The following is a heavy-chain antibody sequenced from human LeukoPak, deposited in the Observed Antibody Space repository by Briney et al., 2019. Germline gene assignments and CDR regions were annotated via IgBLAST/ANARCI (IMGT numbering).Heavy chain of an antibody. CDR2: ISYDGSNK. CDR3: ARGYSSSWYFLPSGIDY. D-gene: IGHD6-13*01. CDR1: GFTFSSYA. Sequence: GGSLRLSCAASGFTFSSYAMHWVRQAPGKGMEWVAVISYDGSNKYYADSVKGRFTISRDNSKNTLYLQMNSLRAEDTAVYYCARGYSSSWYFLPSGIDYWGQGTLVTVSS. J-gene: IGHJ4*02. V-gene: IGHV3-30*04.